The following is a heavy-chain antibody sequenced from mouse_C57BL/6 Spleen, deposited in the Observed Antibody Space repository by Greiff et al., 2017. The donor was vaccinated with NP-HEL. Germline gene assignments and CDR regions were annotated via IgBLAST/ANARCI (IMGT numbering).Heavy chain of an antibody. J-gene: IGHJ4*01. D-gene: IGHD1-1*01. CDR2: INPSNGGT. V-gene: IGHV1-53*01. CDR3: ARYGIYSYGSRGAMDY. CDR1: GYTFTSYW. Sequence: QVHVKQPGTELVKPGASVKLSCKASGYTFTSYWMHWVKQRPGQGLEWIGNINPSNGGTNYNEKFKSKATLTVEKSSSKAYMQLSSLTSEDSAVYYCARYGIYSYGSRGAMDYWGQGTSVTVSS.